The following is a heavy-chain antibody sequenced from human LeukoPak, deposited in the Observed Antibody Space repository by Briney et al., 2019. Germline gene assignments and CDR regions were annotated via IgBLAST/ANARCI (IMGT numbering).Heavy chain of an antibody. D-gene: IGHD3-10*01. CDR3: AKDAYLFGSGSTFDP. V-gene: IGHV3-23*01. CDR2: ISGSGGST. Sequence: GGSLRLSCAASGFTFSSYAMSWVRQAPGKGLEWVSVISGSGGSTYYADSVKGRFTISRDNSKNTVYLQMNSLRAEDTALFYCAKDAYLFGSGSTFDPWGQGTLVTVSS. CDR1: GFTFSSYA. J-gene: IGHJ5*02.